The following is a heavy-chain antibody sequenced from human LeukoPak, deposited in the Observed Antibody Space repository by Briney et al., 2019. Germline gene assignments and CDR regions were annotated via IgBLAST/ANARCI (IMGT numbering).Heavy chain of an antibody. CDR3: AKVAKYYYGSETYYFFAH. V-gene: IGHV3-21*01. CDR1: GFTFSNYG. Sequence: PGGSLRLSCAASGFTFSNYGMSWVRQAPGKGLEWVSCISTSSSYIYYADSVKGRFTISRDNAKNSLYLQMNSLRVEDTAIYYCAKVAKYYYGSETYYFFAHWGQGTPVTASS. CDR2: ISTSSSYI. J-gene: IGHJ1*01. D-gene: IGHD3-10*01.